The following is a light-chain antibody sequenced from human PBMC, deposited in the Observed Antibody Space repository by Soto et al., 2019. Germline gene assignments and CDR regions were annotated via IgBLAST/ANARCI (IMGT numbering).Light chain of an antibody. CDR2: EGS. Sequence: QSALTQPASVSGSPGQSITISCTGTSSDVGSYNLVSWYQQHPGKAPKLMIYEGSKRPSGVSNRFSGSKSGNTASLTISGLQAEDEADYYCCSYAGSSTSYHDVFGTGTKLTVL. CDR3: CSYAGSSTSYHDV. CDR1: SSDVGSYNL. J-gene: IGLJ1*01. V-gene: IGLV2-23*01.